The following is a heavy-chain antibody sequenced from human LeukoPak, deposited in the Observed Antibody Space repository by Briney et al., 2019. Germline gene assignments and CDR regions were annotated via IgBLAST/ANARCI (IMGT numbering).Heavy chain of an antibody. Sequence: SETVSLTCTVSGGSISSSSYYWGWIRQPPGKGLEWIGSIYYSGSTYYNPSLKSRVTISVDTSKNQFSLKLSSVTAADTAVYYCARHGPSLGVVTATSGFDPWGQGTLVTVSS. V-gene: IGHV4-39*01. CDR2: IYYSGST. CDR3: ARHGPSLGVVTATSGFDP. J-gene: IGHJ5*02. CDR1: GGSISSSSYY. D-gene: IGHD2-21*02.